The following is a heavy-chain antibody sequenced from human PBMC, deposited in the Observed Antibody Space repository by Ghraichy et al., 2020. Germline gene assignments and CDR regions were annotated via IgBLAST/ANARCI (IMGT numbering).Heavy chain of an antibody. D-gene: IGHD3-10*01. Sequence: SETLSLTCAVYGGSFSGYYWSWIRQPPGKGLEWIGEINHSGSTNYNPSLKSRVTISVDTSKNQFSLKLSSVTAADTAVYYCARGWFGERSAFDIWGQGTMVTVSS. CDR1: GGSFSGYY. J-gene: IGHJ3*02. CDR3: ARGWFGERSAFDI. V-gene: IGHV4-34*01. CDR2: INHSGST.